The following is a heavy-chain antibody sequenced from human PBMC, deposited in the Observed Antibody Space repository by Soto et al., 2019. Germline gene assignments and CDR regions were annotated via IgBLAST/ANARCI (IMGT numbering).Heavy chain of an antibody. V-gene: IGHV3-11*01. CDR3: ARVGASVTTPFDY. J-gene: IGHJ4*02. CDR2: ISSSGSTI. Sequence: QVQLVESGGGLVKPGGSLRLSCAASGFAFSDPYMSWIRQAPGKGLEWISYISSSGSTIYYADSVKGRFTISRDNAKKSLYLQMDSLTADDTAVYYCARVGASVTTPFDYWGQVTQVTVSS. D-gene: IGHD4-17*01. CDR1: GFAFSDPY.